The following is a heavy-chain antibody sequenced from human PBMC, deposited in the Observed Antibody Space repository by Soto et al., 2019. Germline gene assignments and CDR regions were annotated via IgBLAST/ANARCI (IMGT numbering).Heavy chain of an antibody. CDR3: ARFRVDGDYVP. Sequence: EVQLVESGGGLVQPGGSLRLSCAVSGFTFSNYWMHWVRQAPGKGLVWVSRINSDGSSTSYADFVKGRFTISRDNAKNTPYLQMNSLRAEDTAVYYCARFRVDGDYVPWGQGTLVTVSS. CDR2: INSDGSST. V-gene: IGHV3-74*01. D-gene: IGHD4-17*01. J-gene: IGHJ5*02. CDR1: GFTFSNYW.